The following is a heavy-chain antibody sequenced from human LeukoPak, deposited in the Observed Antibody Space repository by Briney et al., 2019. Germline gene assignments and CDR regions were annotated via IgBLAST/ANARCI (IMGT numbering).Heavy chain of an antibody. D-gene: IGHD2-15*01. CDR3: HSDPMYFDL. CDR1: GFSFSTYS. CDR2: ISSSSTTI. J-gene: IGHJ2*01. V-gene: IGHV3-48*02. Sequence: GGSLRLSCAASGFSFSTYSMNWVRQAPGKGLEWVSYISSSSTTIFYADSVKGRFTISRDNAKNALYLQMNSLRDEDTAVYYCHSDPMYFDLWGRGTLVSVSS.